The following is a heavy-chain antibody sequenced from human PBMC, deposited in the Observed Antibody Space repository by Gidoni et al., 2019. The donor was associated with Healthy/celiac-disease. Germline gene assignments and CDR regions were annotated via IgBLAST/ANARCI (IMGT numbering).Heavy chain of an antibody. CDR2: INHSGST. J-gene: IGHJ6*02. CDR3: ARGGWFGNYYYYYGMDV. CDR1: GGSFSGYY. V-gene: IGHV4-34*01. Sequence: QVQLQQWGAGLLKPSETLSLTCAVYGGSFSGYYWSWIRQPPGKELEWIGEINHSGSTNYNPSLKSRVTISVDTSKNQFSLKLSSVTAADTAVYYCARGGWFGNYYYYYGMDVWGQGTTVTVSS. D-gene: IGHD3-10*01.